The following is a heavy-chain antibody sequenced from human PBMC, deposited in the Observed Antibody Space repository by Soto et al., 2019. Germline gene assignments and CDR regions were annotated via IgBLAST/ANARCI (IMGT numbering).Heavy chain of an antibody. CDR2: MNPNSGNT. Sequence: GASVKVSCKASGYTFTSYDINWVRQATGQGLEWMGWMNPNSGNTGYAQKFQGRVTMTRNTSISTAYMELSSLRSEDTAVYYCARGLADFWSGYYPGYYYYMDVWGKGTTVTVSS. D-gene: IGHD3-3*01. V-gene: IGHV1-8*01. J-gene: IGHJ6*03. CDR3: ARGLADFWSGYYPGYYYYMDV. CDR1: GYTFTSYD.